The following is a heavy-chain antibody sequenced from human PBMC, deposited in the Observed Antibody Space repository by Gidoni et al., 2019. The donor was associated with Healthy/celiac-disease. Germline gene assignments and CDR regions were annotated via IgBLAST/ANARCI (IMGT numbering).Heavy chain of an antibody. Sequence: EVQLLESGGGLVQPGGSLRLSWAASGFNFSSYAMSWVRQAPGKGLELVSAISGSCGSTYYADSVKGRFTISRDNSKNTLYLKMNSLRAEDTAVYYCAKVELPTYGMDVWGQGTTVTVSS. CDR3: AKVELPTYGMDV. J-gene: IGHJ6*02. CDR2: ISGSCGST. V-gene: IGHV3-23*01. CDR1: GFNFSSYA. D-gene: IGHD3-10*01.